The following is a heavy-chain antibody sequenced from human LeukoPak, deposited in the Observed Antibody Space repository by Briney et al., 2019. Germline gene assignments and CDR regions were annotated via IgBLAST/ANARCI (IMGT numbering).Heavy chain of an antibody. CDR3: ARGGLLFWFDP. CDR2: IKEDGSEK. D-gene: IGHD3-10*01. Sequence: GGSLRLSCAVSGFTFSRFWMSWVRQAPGKGLEWVATIKEDGSEKYYVDSVKGRFTISRDNAKSSLYLRMNSLRVEDTAVYYCARGGLLFWFDPWGQGTLVTVSS. CDR1: GFTFSRFW. V-gene: IGHV3-7*03. J-gene: IGHJ5*02.